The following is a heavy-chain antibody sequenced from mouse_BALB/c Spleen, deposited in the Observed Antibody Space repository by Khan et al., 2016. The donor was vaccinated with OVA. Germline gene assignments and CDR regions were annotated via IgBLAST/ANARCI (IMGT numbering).Heavy chain of an antibody. Sequence: QVQLKESGAELAKPGASVKMSCKASGYTFINYWILWVKQRPGQGLEWIGYINPSTGYTEYNQNFKDKATLTADKSSRPAYMQLSSLTSEDSAVYYCARRGLRWDFDYWGQGTTLTVSS. D-gene: IGHD1-1*01. CDR2: INPSTGYT. CDR3: ARRGLRWDFDY. V-gene: IGHV1-7*01. J-gene: IGHJ2*01. CDR1: GYTFINYW.